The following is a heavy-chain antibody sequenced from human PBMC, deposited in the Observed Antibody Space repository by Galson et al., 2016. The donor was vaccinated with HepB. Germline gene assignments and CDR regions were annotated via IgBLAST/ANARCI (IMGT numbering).Heavy chain of an antibody. J-gene: IGHJ4*02. Sequence: SLRLSCAASGFAFSESYMTWIRQAPGKGLEWISSISSRGGSAIHYADSVKGRFTISRDNAKNSRFLQMNSLRAEDTAVYYCAREHYFGSGSYFDNWGQGTLATVSS. CDR2: ISSRGGSAI. CDR1: GFAFSESY. D-gene: IGHD3-10*01. V-gene: IGHV3-11*01. CDR3: AREHYFGSGSYFDN.